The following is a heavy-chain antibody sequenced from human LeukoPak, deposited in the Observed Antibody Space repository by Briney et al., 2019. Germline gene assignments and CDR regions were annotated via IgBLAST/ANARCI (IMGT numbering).Heavy chain of an antibody. V-gene: IGHV4-39*01. D-gene: IGHD3-10*01. CDR2: IYYSGHT. CDR1: GGSISSSSYY. CDR3: ARSNTITMVRGVFDY. J-gene: IGHJ4*02. Sequence: PSETLSLTCTVSGGSISSSSYYWGWIRQPPGKGLEWIGSIYYSGHTYYNPSRKSRVTISVNTSKNQFSLKLSSVTAADTAVYYCARSNTITMVRGVFDYWGQGTLVTVSS.